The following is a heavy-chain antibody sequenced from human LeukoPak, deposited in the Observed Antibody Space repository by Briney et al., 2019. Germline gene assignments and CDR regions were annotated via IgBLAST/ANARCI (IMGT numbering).Heavy chain of an antibody. J-gene: IGHJ4*02. CDR1: GFTFSSYA. CDR3: ARDAGLRTPEYYFDY. V-gene: IGHV3-64*01. CDR2: ISSNGGST. D-gene: IGHD5/OR15-5a*01. Sequence: PGGSLRLSCAASGFTFSSYAMHWVRQAPGKGLEYVAAISSNGGSTYYANSVKGRFTISRDNSKNTLSLQMGSLRAEDMAVYYCARDAGLRTPEYYFDYWGQGTLVTVSS.